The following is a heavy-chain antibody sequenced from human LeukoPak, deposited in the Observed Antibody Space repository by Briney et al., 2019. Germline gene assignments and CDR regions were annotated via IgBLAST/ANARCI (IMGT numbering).Heavy chain of an antibody. J-gene: IGHJ5*02. CDR1: GFTFTTYW. CDR2: INTDGSRT. CDR3: ARVMADSDNWFDP. V-gene: IGHV3-74*01. D-gene: IGHD5-24*01. Sequence: GGSLRLSCAASGFTFTTYWMHWVRHAPGKGLVWVSRINTDGSRTNYADSVKGRFIISGDNTKNTLFLQMNSLRAEDTGVYYCARVMADSDNWFDPWGQGTLVTVSS.